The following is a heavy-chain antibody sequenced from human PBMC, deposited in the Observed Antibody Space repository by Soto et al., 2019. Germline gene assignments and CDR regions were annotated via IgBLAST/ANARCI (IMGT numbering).Heavy chain of an antibody. Sequence: QVQLVQSGDEVKKPGASVKVSCKASGYIFVNYGIAWVRQAPGQGLEWMGWISPYTGNTHSASKVQGRLTMTTDTSTRTAYMDLGRLTSDDTAVYYCVMVDNYVPPTPQDVWGQVTTVTVS. CDR3: VMVDNYVPPTPQDV. J-gene: IGHJ6*02. CDR1: GYIFVNYG. V-gene: IGHV1-18*01. D-gene: IGHD3-16*01. CDR2: ISPYTGNT.